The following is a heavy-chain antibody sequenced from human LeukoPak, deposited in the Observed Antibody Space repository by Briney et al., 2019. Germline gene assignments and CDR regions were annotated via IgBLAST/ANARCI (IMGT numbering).Heavy chain of an antibody. J-gene: IGHJ5*02. D-gene: IGHD3-22*01. V-gene: IGHV1-2*06. CDR3: ARARPDYYDSSGYYGLYWFDP. Sequence: ASVKVSCKASGYTFTGYYMHWVRQAPGQGLEWMGRINPNSGGTNYAQKFQGRVTMTRDTSTSTVYMELSSLRSEDTAVYYCARARPDYYDSSGYYGLYWFDPWGQGTLVTVSS. CDR1: GYTFTGYY. CDR2: INPNSGGT.